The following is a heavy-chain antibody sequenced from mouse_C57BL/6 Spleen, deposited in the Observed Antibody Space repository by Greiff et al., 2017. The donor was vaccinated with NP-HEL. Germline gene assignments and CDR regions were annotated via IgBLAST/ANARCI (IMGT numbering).Heavy chain of an antibody. CDR2: ISSGGSYT. J-gene: IGHJ1*03. CDR1: GFTFSSYG. Sequence: EVQLVESGGDLVKPGGSLKLSCAASGFTFSSYGMSWVRQTPDKRLEWVATISSGGSYTYYPDSVKGRFTISRDNAKNTLYLQMSSLKSEDTAMYYCARGGNYEGGYFDVWGTGTTVTVSS. CDR3: ARGGNYEGGYFDV. V-gene: IGHV5-6*01. D-gene: IGHD1-1*01.